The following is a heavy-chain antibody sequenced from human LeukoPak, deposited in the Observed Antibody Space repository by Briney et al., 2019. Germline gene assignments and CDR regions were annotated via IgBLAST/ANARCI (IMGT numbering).Heavy chain of an antibody. V-gene: IGHV1-46*01. D-gene: IGHD6-19*01. CDR3: ARTEEHSGWYEPPLYFDY. CDR1: GYTFTSYD. CDR2: INPSGGST. J-gene: IGHJ4*02. Sequence: ASVKVSCKASGYTFTSYDINWVRQAPGQGLEWMGIINPSGGSTSYAQKFQGRVTMTRDTSTSTVYMELSSLRSEDTAVYYCARTEEHSGWYEPPLYFDYWGQGTLVTVSS.